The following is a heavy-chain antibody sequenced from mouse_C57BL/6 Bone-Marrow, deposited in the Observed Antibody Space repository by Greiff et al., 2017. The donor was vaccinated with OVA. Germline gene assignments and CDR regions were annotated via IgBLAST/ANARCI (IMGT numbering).Heavy chain of an antibody. V-gene: IGHV1-61*01. J-gene: IGHJ1*03. D-gene: IGHD2-1*01. CDR2: IYPSDSET. CDR3: ARRGNGNHWYFDV. CDR1: GYTFTSYW. Sequence: QVQLKQPGAELVRPGSSVKLSCKASGYTFTSYWMDWVKQRPGQGLEWIGNIYPSDSETHYNQKFKDKATLTVDKSSSTAYMQLSSLTSEDSAVYYCARRGNGNHWYFDVWGTGTTVTVSS.